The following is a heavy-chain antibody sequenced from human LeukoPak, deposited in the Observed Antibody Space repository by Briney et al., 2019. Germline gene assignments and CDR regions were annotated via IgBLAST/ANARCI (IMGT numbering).Heavy chain of an antibody. D-gene: IGHD3-10*01. J-gene: IGHJ5*02. CDR2: IYPGDPDT. V-gene: IGHV5-51*01. CDR3: ARTYYYGSGTYWENWFDP. Sequence: GESLKISCKGFGYSFSTYWIAWVRQMPGKGLEWMGIIYPGDPDTRYSPSFQGQVTISADKSISTAYLQWSSLKASDSAMYYCARTYYYGSGTYWENWFDPWGQGTLVTVSS. CDR1: GYSFSTYW.